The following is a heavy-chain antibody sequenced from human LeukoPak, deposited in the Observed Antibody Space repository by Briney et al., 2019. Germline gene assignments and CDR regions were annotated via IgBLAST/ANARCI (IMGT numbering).Heavy chain of an antibody. J-gene: IGHJ5*02. CDR3: ARLLSLGYSYGRGGGNWFDP. CDR2: IYTSGST. Sequence: SETLSLTCTVSGGSISSYYCSWLRQPPAKGLEWIGYIYTSGSTNYNPCRKNRVTISVDTSKNQFSLKLSSVTAAQAAVYYCARLLSLGYSYGRGGGNWFDPWGQGTLVT. V-gene: IGHV4-4*09. D-gene: IGHD5-18*01. CDR1: GGSISSYY.